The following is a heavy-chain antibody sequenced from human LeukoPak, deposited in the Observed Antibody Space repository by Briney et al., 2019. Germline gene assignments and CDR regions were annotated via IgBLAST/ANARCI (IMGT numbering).Heavy chain of an antibody. Sequence: ASVKVSCKASGYTFTNYYIHWVRQAPGQGLEWMGWINPNSGGTNYAQKFQGRVTMTRDTSISTAYMELSRLRSDDTAVYYCARDGEVIAAAGSNNWFDPWGQGTLVTVSS. CDR3: ARDGEVIAAAGSNNWFDP. CDR2: INPNSGGT. J-gene: IGHJ5*02. CDR1: GYTFTNYY. V-gene: IGHV1-2*02. D-gene: IGHD6-13*01.